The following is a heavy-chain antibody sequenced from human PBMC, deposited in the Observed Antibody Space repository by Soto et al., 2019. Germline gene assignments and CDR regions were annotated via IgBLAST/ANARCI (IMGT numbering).Heavy chain of an antibody. D-gene: IGHD5-12*01. CDR2: ISYDGSNK. CDR3: ARDRVKTAIVATADYYFDY. V-gene: IGHV3-30-3*01. CDR1: GSTFSSYA. J-gene: IGHJ4*02. Sequence: GGSLRLSCAASGSTFSSYAMHWVRQAPGKGLEWVAVISYDGSNKYYADSVKGRFTISRDNSKNTLYLQMNSLRAEDTAVYYCARDRVKTAIVATADYYFDYWGQGTLVTVS.